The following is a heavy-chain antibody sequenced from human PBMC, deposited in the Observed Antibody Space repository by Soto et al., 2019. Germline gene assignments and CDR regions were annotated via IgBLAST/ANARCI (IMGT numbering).Heavy chain of an antibody. J-gene: IGHJ4*02. CDR1: GVSVRSYT. Sequence: QLQLQESGPGQVRPSETLSLTCIVSGVSVRSYTWSWVRQPANKGLEWIGRVFSSVSATYNPSLKSRVIISMDTPENRISLKLDSVTAADAGVYFCARDGMTTVDTWGPGTLVTVSS. D-gene: IGHD1-1*01. CDR2: VFSSVSA. V-gene: IGHV4-4*07. CDR3: ARDGMTTVDT.